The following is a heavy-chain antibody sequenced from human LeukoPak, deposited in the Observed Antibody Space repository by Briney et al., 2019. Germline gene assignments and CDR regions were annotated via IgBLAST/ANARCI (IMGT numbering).Heavy chain of an antibody. Sequence: SETLSRTCTVSGGSVSSGSYYWSWIRQPPGKGLEWIGYIYYSGSTNYNPSLKSRVTISVDTSKNQFSLKLSSVTAADTAVYYCARSSIAAASTVDYWGQGTLVTVSS. V-gene: IGHV4-61*01. CDR2: IYYSGST. D-gene: IGHD6-13*01. CDR3: ARSSIAAASTVDY. J-gene: IGHJ4*02. CDR1: GGSVSSGSYY.